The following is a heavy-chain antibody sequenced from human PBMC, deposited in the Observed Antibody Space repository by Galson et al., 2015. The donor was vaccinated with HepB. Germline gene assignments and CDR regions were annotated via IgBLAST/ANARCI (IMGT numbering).Heavy chain of an antibody. J-gene: IGHJ5*02. V-gene: IGHV3-11*03. CDR2: ISSSSSYT. Sequence: SLRLSCAASGFTFSDYYMSWIRQAPGKGLEWVSYISSSSSYTNYADSVKGRFTISRDNAKNSLYLQMNSLRAEDTAVYYCARSLEVVVAVVGFDPWGQGTLVTVSS. D-gene: IGHD2-15*01. CDR1: GFTFSDYY. CDR3: ARSLEVVVAVVGFDP.